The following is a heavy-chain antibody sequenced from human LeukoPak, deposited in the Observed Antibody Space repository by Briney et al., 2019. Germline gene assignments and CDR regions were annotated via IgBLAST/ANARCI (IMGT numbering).Heavy chain of an antibody. V-gene: IGHV4-39*01. CDR1: GGSISSSSCY. Sequence: PSETLSLTCTVSGGSISSSSCYWGWIRQPPGKGLEWIGSIYYSGSTYYNPSLKSRVTISVDTSKNQFSLKLSSVTAADTAVYYCARRSLDSSGYFDYWGQGTLVTVSS. CDR2: IYYSGST. J-gene: IGHJ4*02. D-gene: IGHD3-22*01. CDR3: ARRSLDSSGYFDY.